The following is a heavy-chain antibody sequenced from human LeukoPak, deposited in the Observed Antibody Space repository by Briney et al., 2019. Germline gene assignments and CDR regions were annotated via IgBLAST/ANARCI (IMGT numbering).Heavy chain of an antibody. CDR1: GGSFSGYY. D-gene: IGHD3-16*02. Sequence: SETLSLTCAVYGGSFSGYYWSWVRQPPGKGLEWIGEINHSGSTNYNPSLKSRVTISVDTSKNQFSLKLSSVTAADTAVYYCARYDVWGSYRAFDYWGQGTLVTVSS. V-gene: IGHV4-34*01. CDR3: ARYDVWGSYRAFDY. CDR2: INHSGST. J-gene: IGHJ4*02.